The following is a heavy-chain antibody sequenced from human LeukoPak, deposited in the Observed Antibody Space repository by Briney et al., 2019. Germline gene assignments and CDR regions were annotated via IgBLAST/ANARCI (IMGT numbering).Heavy chain of an antibody. Sequence: PGGSLRLSCAASGFTFSSYAMSWVRQAPGKGLEWVSVIYSGGSTYYADSVKGRFTISRDNSKNTLYLQMNSLRAEDTAVYYCAREAAAAGFDYWGQGTLVTVSS. J-gene: IGHJ4*02. V-gene: IGHV3-66*02. D-gene: IGHD6-13*01. CDR2: IYSGGST. CDR3: AREAAAAGFDY. CDR1: GFTFSSYA.